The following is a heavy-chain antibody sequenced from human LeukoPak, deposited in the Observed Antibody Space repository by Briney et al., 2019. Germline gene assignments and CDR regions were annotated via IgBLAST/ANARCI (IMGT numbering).Heavy chain of an antibody. CDR1: GGTFSTSA. Sequence: GASVKVSCKASGGTFSTSAISWVRQAPGQGLEWMGGIIPIFGTANYAQKFQGRVTITADKSTSTAYMELSSLRSEDTAVYYCARGRWVVVVVAANDYYYMDVWGKGTTVTVSS. D-gene: IGHD2-15*01. V-gene: IGHV1-69*06. CDR2: IIPIFGTA. CDR3: ARGRWVVVVVAANDYYYMDV. J-gene: IGHJ6*03.